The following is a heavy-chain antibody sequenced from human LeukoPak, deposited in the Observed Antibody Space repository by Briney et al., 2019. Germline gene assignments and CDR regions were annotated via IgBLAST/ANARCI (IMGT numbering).Heavy chain of an antibody. D-gene: IGHD3-3*01. CDR2: ISYDGSNK. Sequence: GGSLRLSCAASGFAFSSYAMHWVRQAPGKGLEWVAVISYDGSNKYYADSVKGRFTISRDNSKNTLYLQMNSLRAEDTAVYYCARAYYDFWSGEAEGWFDPWGQGTLVTVSS. J-gene: IGHJ5*02. V-gene: IGHV3-30*04. CDR1: GFAFSSYA. CDR3: ARAYYDFWSGEAEGWFDP.